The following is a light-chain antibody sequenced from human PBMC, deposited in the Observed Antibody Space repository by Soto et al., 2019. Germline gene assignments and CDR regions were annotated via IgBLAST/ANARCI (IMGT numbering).Light chain of an antibody. V-gene: IGKV1-5*03. CDR1: QSISGW. J-gene: IGKJ1*01. Sequence: DIQMTQSPPTLSASVGDRVTITCRASQSISGWLAWYQQKPGKAPNLLIYQASTLESGVPSRLSGSGSGTEFTLTISSLQPDDFATYHCQQQNTYSRTFDQGTKVEIK. CDR3: QQQNTYSRT. CDR2: QAS.